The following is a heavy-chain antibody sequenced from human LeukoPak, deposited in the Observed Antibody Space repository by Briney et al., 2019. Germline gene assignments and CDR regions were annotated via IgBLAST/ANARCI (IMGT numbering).Heavy chain of an antibody. J-gene: IGHJ4*02. V-gene: IGHV3-21*01. CDR1: GFTFSTYN. Sequence: GGSLRLSCAASGFTFSTYNMNWVRQAPGKGLEWVSSISSSSSYIYYADSVKGRFTISRDNSKNTLYLQMNSLRAEDTAVYYCAKDLTLGDGYNVGDRPFDYWGQGTLVTVSS. CDR2: ISSSSSYI. D-gene: IGHD5-24*01. CDR3: AKDLTLGDGYNVGDRPFDY.